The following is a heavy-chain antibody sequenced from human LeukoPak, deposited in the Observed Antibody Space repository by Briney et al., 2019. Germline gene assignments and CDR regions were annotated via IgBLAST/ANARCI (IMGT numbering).Heavy chain of an antibody. CDR1: GGTFSSYA. J-gene: IGHJ6*02. V-gene: IGHV1-69*13. CDR2: IIPIFGTA. D-gene: IGHD3-16*01. Sequence: ASVKVSCKAPGGTFSSYAISWVRQAPGQGLEWMGGIIPIFGTANYAQKFQGRVTITADESTSTAYMELSSLRSEDTAVYYCARGVGWVKSYYYGMDVWGQGTTVTVSS. CDR3: ARGVGWVKSYYYGMDV.